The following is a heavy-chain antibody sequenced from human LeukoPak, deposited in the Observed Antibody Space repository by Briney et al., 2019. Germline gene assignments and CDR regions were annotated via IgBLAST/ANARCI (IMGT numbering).Heavy chain of an antibody. D-gene: IGHD4-23*01. Sequence: PGGSLRLSCSASGFTFSGYAMHWVRQAPGKGLEHVSAISSNGGRIYYADSVKGRFTISRDNSKNTLYLQLSSLRAEGMAVYYCAKVRYGGNSGFDSWGQGILVTVSS. V-gene: IGHV3-64D*06. CDR3: AKVRYGGNSGFDS. J-gene: IGHJ4*02. CDR2: ISSNGGRI. CDR1: GFTFSGYA.